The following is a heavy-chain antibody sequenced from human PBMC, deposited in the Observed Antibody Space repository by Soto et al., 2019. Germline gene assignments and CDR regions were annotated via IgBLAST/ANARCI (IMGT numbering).Heavy chain of an antibody. D-gene: IGHD6-19*01. CDR3: ARGVAVAGLDY. Sequence: SETLSLTCTVSGGSLSSGGYSWNWIRQHPVKGLEWIGYMYYGGTTYYNPSLKSRLTMSVDKSKHQFSLNLTSVTAADTAVYYCARGVAVAGLDYWGQGILVTVSS. CDR2: MYYGGTT. CDR1: GGSLSSGGYS. J-gene: IGHJ4*02. V-gene: IGHV4-31*03.